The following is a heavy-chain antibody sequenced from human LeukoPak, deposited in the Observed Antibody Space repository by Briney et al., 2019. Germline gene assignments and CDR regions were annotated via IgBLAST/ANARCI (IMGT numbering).Heavy chain of an antibody. V-gene: IGHV4-59*01. J-gene: IGHJ3*02. CDR2: IYHSGST. CDR3: VRGHLVGGWFKYDAFDI. Sequence: SETLSLTCTVSGDSISSYDWSWIRQPPGKGLEWIGYIYHSGSTNYNPSLKSRVIISLDTSKKHFSLKLSSVTAADTAVYYCVRGHLVGGWFKYDAFDIWGQGTMVSVSS. CDR1: GDSISSYD. D-gene: IGHD6-19*01.